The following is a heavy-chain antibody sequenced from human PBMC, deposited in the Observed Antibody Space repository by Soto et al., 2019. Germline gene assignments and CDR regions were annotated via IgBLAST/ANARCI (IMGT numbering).Heavy chain of an antibody. CDR3: ARRPESGTWYYLDY. D-gene: IGHD1-26*01. Sequence: SGPLVNPTQTLTLTCTFSGFSLSTSGVGVGWIRQPPGKALEWLALIFWSDDKRYSPSLKSRLTITKDTSKNQVVLTMSNLDPVDTATYYCARRPESGTWYYLDYWGQGTLVTVSS. V-gene: IGHV2-5*01. J-gene: IGHJ4*02. CDR1: GFSLSTSGVG. CDR2: IFWSDDK.